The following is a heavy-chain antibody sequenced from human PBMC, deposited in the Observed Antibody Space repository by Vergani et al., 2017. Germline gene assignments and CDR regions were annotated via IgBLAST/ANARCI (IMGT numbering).Heavy chain of an antibody. CDR2: VDPEDGET. Sequence: EVQLVQSGAEVKKPGATMKISCKVSGYTFTDQYMHWVKQAPGKGLEWMGLVDPEDGETIYAEKFKGRVTRAADTSTDTAHLELSSLRSEDTAVYYCATPQTVTTGGMEVWGQGTTVIVSS. J-gene: IGHJ6*02. D-gene: IGHD4-17*01. CDR1: GYTFTDQY. V-gene: IGHV1-69-2*01. CDR3: ATPQTVTTGGMEV.